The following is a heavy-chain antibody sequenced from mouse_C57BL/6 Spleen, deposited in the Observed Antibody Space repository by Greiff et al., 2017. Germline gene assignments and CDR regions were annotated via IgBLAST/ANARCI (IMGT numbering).Heavy chain of an antibody. CDR2: IDPETGGT. D-gene: IGHD1-1*01. CDR3: TRSTSVVAGGDYFDY. CDR1: GYTFTDYE. V-gene: IGHV1-15*01. J-gene: IGHJ2*01. Sequence: VQLQESGAELVRPGASVTLSCKASGYTFTDYEMHWVKQTPVHGLEWIGAIDPETGGTAYNQKFKGKAILTADKSSSTAYMALRSLTSEDSAVYYCTRSTSVVAGGDYFDYWGQGTTLTVSS.